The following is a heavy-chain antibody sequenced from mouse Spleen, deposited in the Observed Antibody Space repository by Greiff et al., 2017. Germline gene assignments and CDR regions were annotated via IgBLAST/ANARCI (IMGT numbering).Heavy chain of an antibody. CDR3: ARANWAYYFDY. J-gene: IGHJ2*01. V-gene: IGHV5-9*04. CDR2: ISSGGGNT. Sequence: EVKLMESGGGLVKLGGSLKLSCAASGFTFSSYAMSWVRQTPEKRLEWVATISSGGGNTYYPDSVKGRFTISRDNAKNTLYLQMSSLKSEDTAMYYCARANWAYYFDYWGQGTTLTVSS. D-gene: IGHD4-1*01. CDR1: GFTFSSYA.